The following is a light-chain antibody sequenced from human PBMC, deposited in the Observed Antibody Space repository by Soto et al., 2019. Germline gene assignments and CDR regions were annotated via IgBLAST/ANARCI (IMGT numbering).Light chain of an antibody. Sequence: EIVLTQSPATLSLSPGERATLSCRASQSVSSYLAWYQQKPGQAPRLLLYDASNRATVIPARFSGSGSGTDFTLTVSSLEPEDCAGYYCQQRSNWPPLFTFGPGTKVDIK. V-gene: IGKV3-11*01. CDR2: DAS. CDR3: QQRSNWPPLFT. J-gene: IGKJ3*01. CDR1: QSVSSY.